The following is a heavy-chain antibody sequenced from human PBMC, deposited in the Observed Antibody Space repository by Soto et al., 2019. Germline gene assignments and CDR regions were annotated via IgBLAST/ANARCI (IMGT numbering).Heavy chain of an antibody. CDR2: MDYSGST. Sequence: QVQLQESGPGLVKPSETLSLTCTVSGGSISTYYWSWIRQPPGKGLEWIGYMDYSGSTNYNPSLKSRVTISVDTSKNQYSLKLSSVTAADTAVYYCARQRAAYSNYVYYYYYMDVWGKGTTVTVSS. CDR3: ARQRAAYSNYVYYYYYMDV. V-gene: IGHV4-59*08. D-gene: IGHD4-4*01. J-gene: IGHJ6*03. CDR1: GGSISTYY.